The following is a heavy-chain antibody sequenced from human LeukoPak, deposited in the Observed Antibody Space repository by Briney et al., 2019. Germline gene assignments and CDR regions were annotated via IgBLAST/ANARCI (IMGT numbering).Heavy chain of an antibody. CDR3: ARSEYGSGSYYPPNWFDP. J-gene: IGHJ5*02. CDR1: GYSFTNYW. Sequence: GESLKISRKGSGYSFTNYWIGWVRQMPGKGLEWMGIIYPGDSDTRYSPSFQGQVTISADKSISTAYLQWSSLKASDTAMYYCARSEYGSGSYYPPNWFDPWGQGTLVTVSS. CDR2: IYPGDSDT. D-gene: IGHD3-10*01. V-gene: IGHV5-51*01.